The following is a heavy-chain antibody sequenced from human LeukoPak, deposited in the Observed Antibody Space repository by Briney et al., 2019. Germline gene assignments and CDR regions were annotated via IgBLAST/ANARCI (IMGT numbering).Heavy chain of an antibody. CDR3: GRHFGAVAGTFDY. D-gene: IGHD6-19*01. J-gene: IGHJ4*02. CDR2: IYYSRYT. V-gene: IGHV4-39*01. Sequence: MPAETLSLTCSFSGVSISSSSYYWGWIRQPPGKGLEWIASIYYSRYTYYNPCLKSRVAISINTSKNQLSLKLSSVTAADKAVYYGGRHFGAVAGTFDYWGQGTLVTVSS. CDR1: GVSISSSSYY.